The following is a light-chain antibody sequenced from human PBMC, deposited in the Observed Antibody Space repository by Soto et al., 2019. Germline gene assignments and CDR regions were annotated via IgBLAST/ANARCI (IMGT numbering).Light chain of an antibody. Sequence: DIQMTQSPSSLSASVGDSVTITCRASQTISNYLNWYQQKQGKAPKLLIYAASSLQSGVPSRFSGSGSGTHFTLIISSLQPEDFATYYCQHSYSSPYTFGQGTKLEVK. CDR2: AAS. V-gene: IGKV1-39*01. CDR1: QTISNY. CDR3: QHSYSSPYT. J-gene: IGKJ2*01.